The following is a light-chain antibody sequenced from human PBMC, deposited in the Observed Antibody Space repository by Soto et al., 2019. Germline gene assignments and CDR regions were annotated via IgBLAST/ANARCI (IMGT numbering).Light chain of an antibody. J-gene: IGKJ4*01. CDR1: QSVTSN. CDR2: GAS. Sequence: EIVMTQIPRTLSFSPGERATFSCVASQSVTSNYLAWDQQKPGQAPRLLIYGASTRATGIPARFSGSGSGTEFTLTISSLQSEDFAVYFCQQYNNWPPLTFGGGTKVDIK. CDR3: QQYNNWPPLT. V-gene: IGKV3-15*01.